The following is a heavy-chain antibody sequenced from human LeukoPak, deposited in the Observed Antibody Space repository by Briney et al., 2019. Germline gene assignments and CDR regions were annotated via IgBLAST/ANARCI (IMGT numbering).Heavy chain of an antibody. D-gene: IGHD6-19*01. CDR1: GFTLSSYG. V-gene: IGHV3-33*01. CDR3: ARDSLGTSSGWFDP. Sequence: GRSLRLSCAASGFTLSSYGMHWVRQAPGRGLEWVAVIWSDGSNKYCADSVKGRFTISRDNSKNTLYLQMNSLRAEDTAVYYCARDSLGTSSGWFDPWGQGTLVTVSS. CDR2: IWSDGSNK. J-gene: IGHJ5*02.